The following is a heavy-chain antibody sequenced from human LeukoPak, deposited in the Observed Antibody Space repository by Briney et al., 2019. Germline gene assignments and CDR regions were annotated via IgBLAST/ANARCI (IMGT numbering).Heavy chain of an antibody. Sequence: GGSLRLSCAASGFTFSSYGMHWVRQAPGKGLEWVAFIRYDGSNKYYADSVKGRFTISRDNSKNTLYLQMNSLGAEDTAVYYCAKGPNYDILTGWRKTHNAFDIWGQGTMVTVSS. CDR2: IRYDGSNK. CDR1: GFTFSSYG. V-gene: IGHV3-30*02. D-gene: IGHD3-9*01. CDR3: AKGPNYDILTGWRKTHNAFDI. J-gene: IGHJ3*02.